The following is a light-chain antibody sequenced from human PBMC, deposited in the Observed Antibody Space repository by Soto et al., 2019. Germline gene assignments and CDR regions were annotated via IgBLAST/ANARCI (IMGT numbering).Light chain of an antibody. CDR3: SSYTSSSTPRYV. CDR2: DVS. J-gene: IGLJ1*01. CDR1: SSDVGGYNY. V-gene: IGLV2-14*01. Sequence: QSALTQPASVSGSPGQSITISRTGTSSDVGGYNYVSWYQQHPGKAPKLMIYDVSNRPSGVSNRFSGSKSGNTASLTISGLQAEDEADYYCSSYTSSSTPRYVFGTGTKLTVL.